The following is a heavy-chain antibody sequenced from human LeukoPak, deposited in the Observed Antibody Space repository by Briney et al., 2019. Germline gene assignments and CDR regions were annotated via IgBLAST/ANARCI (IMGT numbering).Heavy chain of an antibody. CDR2: IYYSGST. CDR3: ARDQEVMDV. V-gene: IGHV4-39*02. CDR1: GGSNSSSSYY. J-gene: IGHJ6*04. Sequence: MSSETLSLTCTVSGGSNSSSSYYWGWIRQPPGKGLEWIRSIYYSGSTYYNPSLKSRGTISVDTCKNQFSLKLTSVTAADTAVYYCARDQEVMDVWGKGTTVTVSS.